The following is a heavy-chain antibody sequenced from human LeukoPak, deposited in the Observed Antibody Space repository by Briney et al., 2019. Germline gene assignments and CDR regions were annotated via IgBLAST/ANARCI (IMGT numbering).Heavy chain of an antibody. Sequence: RSGGSLRLSCAASGFTFSSYAMHWVRQAPGKGLEWVAVISYDGSNKYYVDSVKGRFTISRDNSKNTLYLQMNSLRAEDTAVYYCARDGDSSGYNWFDPWGQGTLVTVSS. V-gene: IGHV3-30*04. CDR3: ARDGDSSGYNWFDP. J-gene: IGHJ5*02. CDR1: GFTFSSYA. D-gene: IGHD3-22*01. CDR2: ISYDGSNK.